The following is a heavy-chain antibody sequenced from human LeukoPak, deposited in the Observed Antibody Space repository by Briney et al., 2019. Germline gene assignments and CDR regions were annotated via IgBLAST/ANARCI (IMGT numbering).Heavy chain of an antibody. CDR1: GSSFTSYW. Sequence: GESLKISCKGSGSSFTSYWIGWVRQMPGKGLEWMGIIYPGDSDTRYSPSFQGQVTISADKSISTAYLQWSSLKASHTAMYYCARTYYYDSSGYNGPLYYFDYWGQGTLVTVSS. CDR2: IYPGDSDT. V-gene: IGHV5-51*01. J-gene: IGHJ4*02. CDR3: ARTYYYDSSGYNGPLYYFDY. D-gene: IGHD3-22*01.